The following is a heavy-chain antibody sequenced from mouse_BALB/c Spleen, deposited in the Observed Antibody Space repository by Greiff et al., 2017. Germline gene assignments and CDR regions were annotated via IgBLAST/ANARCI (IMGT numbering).Heavy chain of an antibody. V-gene: IGHV3-6*02. Sequence: EVKLQESGPGLVKPSQSLSLTCSVTGYSITSGYYWNWIRQFPGNKLEWMGYISYDGSNNYNPSLKNRISITRDTSKNQFFLKLNSVTTEDTATYYCARAPYYGGAMDYWGQGTSVTVSS. CDR3: ARAPYYGGAMDY. D-gene: IGHD1-1*01. CDR2: ISYDGSN. J-gene: IGHJ4*01. CDR1: GYSITSGYY.